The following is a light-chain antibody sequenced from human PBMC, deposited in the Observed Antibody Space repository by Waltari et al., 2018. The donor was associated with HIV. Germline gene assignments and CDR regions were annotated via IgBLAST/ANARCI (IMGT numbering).Light chain of an antibody. CDR3: SLYTGTTNVL. CDR1: SSDVGSYNR. Sequence: QSALTQPPSVSGSPGQSVSISCTGSSSDVGSYNRVSWYQQPPGTAPKLIIYEVINRPSGVPVRFSGSQSGNTASLTISGLQAEDEADYYCSLYTGTTNVLFGGGTKLTVL. CDR2: EVI. V-gene: IGLV2-18*01. J-gene: IGLJ2*01.